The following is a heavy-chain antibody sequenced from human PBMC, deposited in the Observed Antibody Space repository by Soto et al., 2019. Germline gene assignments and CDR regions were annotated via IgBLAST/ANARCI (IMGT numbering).Heavy chain of an antibody. D-gene: IGHD1-26*01. Sequence: QVQLVESGGGVVRPGTSLRLSCAASGFIFSSYGIHWVRLAPGKGLEWVAVISYDGSNKYYADSVKGRFTISRDNSKNTLYLHMNNLRAEDTSVYYCATDGPVVGTTDFDYWGQGTLVTVSS. CDR3: ATDGPVVGTTDFDY. J-gene: IGHJ4*02. V-gene: IGHV3-30*03. CDR1: GFIFSSYG. CDR2: ISYDGSNK.